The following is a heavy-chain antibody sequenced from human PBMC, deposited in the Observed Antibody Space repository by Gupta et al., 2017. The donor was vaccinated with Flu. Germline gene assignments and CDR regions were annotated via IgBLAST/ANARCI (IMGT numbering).Heavy chain of an antibody. D-gene: IGHD6-13*01. CDR2: ISYDGSNK. V-gene: IGHV3-30*18. CDR1: GFTFSSYG. Sequence: QVQLVESGGGVVQPGRSLRLSCAASGFTFSSYGMHWVRQAPGKGLEWVAVISYDGSNKYYADSVKGRFTISRDNSKNTLYLQMNSLRAEDTAVYYCAKDLYSSSWSVAYNWFDPWGQGTLVTVSS. J-gene: IGHJ5*02. CDR3: AKDLYSSSWSVAYNWFDP.